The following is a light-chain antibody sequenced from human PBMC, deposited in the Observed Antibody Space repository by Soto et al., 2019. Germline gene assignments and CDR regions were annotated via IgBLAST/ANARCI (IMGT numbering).Light chain of an antibody. V-gene: IGLV2-14*01. J-gene: IGLJ1*01. CDR2: EVS. CDR1: SGDVGGYHY. Sequence: QSALTQPASVSGSPGQSITISCTGTSGDVGGYHYVSWYQQHPGKAPKLMIYEVSNRPSGVSNRFSGSKSGNTASLPISGLQAEDEADYFCSSYGSTSTRYVFGTGTKLTVL. CDR3: SSYGSTSTRYV.